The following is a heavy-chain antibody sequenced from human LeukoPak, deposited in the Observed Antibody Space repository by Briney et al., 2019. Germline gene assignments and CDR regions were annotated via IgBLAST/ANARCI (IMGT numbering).Heavy chain of an antibody. Sequence: GGSLRLSCAASGLTFSKYWIHWVRQAPGKGLVWVSRIYIDGTGIVYAGSVKGRFIISRDNAKNTLYLQMNSLRVEDTAVYYCARAPPSNGYSYHFDIWGQGTLVTVSS. V-gene: IGHV3-74*01. D-gene: IGHD5-18*01. J-gene: IGHJ4*02. CDR1: GLTFSKYW. CDR2: IYIDGTGI. CDR3: ARAPPSNGYSYHFDI.